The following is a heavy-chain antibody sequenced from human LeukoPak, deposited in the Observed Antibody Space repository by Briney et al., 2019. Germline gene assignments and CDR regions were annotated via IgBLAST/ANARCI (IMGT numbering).Heavy chain of an antibody. J-gene: IGHJ6*03. D-gene: IGHD2-15*01. CDR3: ARDIPYCSGGSCYYYMDV. CDR2: IYASGST. Sequence: PSETLSLTXTVSGGSISSYYWSWIRQPAGKGLEWLGRIYASGSTNYNPSFKSRVTMSVDTSKNQFSLKLSSVTAADTAVYYCARDIPYCSGGSCYYYMDVWGKGTTVTVSS. V-gene: IGHV4-4*07. CDR1: GGSISSYY.